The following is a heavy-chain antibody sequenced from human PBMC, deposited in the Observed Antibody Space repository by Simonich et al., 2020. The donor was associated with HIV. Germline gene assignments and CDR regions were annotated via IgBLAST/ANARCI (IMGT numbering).Heavy chain of an antibody. J-gene: IGHJ1*01. Sequence: QVQLQQWGAGLLKPSETLSLTCAAYGGSFSGYYWSWIRQPPGKGLGWIGEINHSGSTNYNPSRKSRVTISVDTSKNQFSLKLSSVTAADTAVYYCARLTAGGLGEYFQHWGQGTLVTVSS. D-gene: IGHD6-13*01. CDR3: ARLTAGGLGEYFQH. CDR1: GGSFSGYY. V-gene: IGHV4-34*01. CDR2: INHSGST.